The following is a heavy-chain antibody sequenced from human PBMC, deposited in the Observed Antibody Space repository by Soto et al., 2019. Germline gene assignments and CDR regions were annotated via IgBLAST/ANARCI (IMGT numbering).Heavy chain of an antibody. J-gene: IGHJ4*02. CDR2: ISANNGNT. Sequence: QVQLEQSGAEVKKPGASVKVSCKASDYSFTNYDISWVREAPGQGLEWMGWISANNGNTNYEQKLQGRVTMTTDTSTSTAYMELRSLRSDDTAVYYCARDRGSYALDYWGQGTLVTVSS. V-gene: IGHV1-18*01. CDR3: ARDRGSYALDY. CDR1: DYSFTNYD. D-gene: IGHD1-26*01.